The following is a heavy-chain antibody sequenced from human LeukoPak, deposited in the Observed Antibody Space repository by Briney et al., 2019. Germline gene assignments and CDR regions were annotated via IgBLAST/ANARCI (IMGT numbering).Heavy chain of an antibody. D-gene: IGHD3-22*01. CDR3: AAQLGRITMIVVASFDY. Sequence: TGGSLRLSCAASGFTLSSYGVTWVRQAPGKGLEWVSAFSASDGSAQYAESVRGRFTISRDNSKNTLYLQMDSLRAEDTAVYYCAAQLGRITMIVVASFDYWGQGTLVTVSS. CDR2: FSASDGSA. V-gene: IGHV3-23*01. J-gene: IGHJ4*02. CDR1: GFTLSSYG.